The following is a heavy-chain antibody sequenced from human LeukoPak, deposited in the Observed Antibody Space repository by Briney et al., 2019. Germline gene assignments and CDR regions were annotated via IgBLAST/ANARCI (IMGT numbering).Heavy chain of an antibody. CDR3: AREPPSQGITGTTVY. Sequence: PGGSLRLSCAASGFTVSSNYMSWVRQAPGKGLEWVLVIYSGGSTYYADSVKGRFTIFRDNSKNTLHLQMNSLRAEDTAVYYCAREPPSQGITGTTVYWGQGTLVTVSS. D-gene: IGHD1-7*01. V-gene: IGHV3-66*02. CDR2: IYSGGST. J-gene: IGHJ4*02. CDR1: GFTVSSNY.